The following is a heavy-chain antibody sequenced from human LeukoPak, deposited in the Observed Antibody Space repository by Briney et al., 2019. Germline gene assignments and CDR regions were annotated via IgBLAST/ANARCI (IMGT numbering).Heavy chain of an antibody. D-gene: IGHD3-22*01. CDR2: IYYSGST. Sequence: NPSETLSLTCTVSGGSISSYYWSWIRQPPGKGLEWIGYIYYSGSTNYNPSLKSRVTISVDTSKNQFSLKLSSVTAADTAVYYCARGPDIVATDYYYDSSGYHPRRCFDYWGQGTLVTVSS. V-gene: IGHV4-59*12. J-gene: IGHJ4*02. CDR1: GGSISSYY. CDR3: ARGPDIVATDYYYDSSGYHPRRCFDY.